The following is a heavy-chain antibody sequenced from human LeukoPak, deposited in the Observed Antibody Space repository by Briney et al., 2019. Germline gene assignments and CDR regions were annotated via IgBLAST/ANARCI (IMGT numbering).Heavy chain of an antibody. CDR3: AKTSADYGDKWGKEIRYYFDY. V-gene: IGHV3-23*01. Sequence: GGSLRLSCAASGFTFSSYAMSWVRQAPGKGLEGVSAISGSGGSTYYADSVKGRFTISRDNSKNTLYLQMNSLRAEDTAVYYCAKTSADYGDKWGKEIRYYFDYWGQGTLVTVSS. CDR2: ISGSGGST. D-gene: IGHD4-17*01. CDR1: GFTFSSYA. J-gene: IGHJ4*02.